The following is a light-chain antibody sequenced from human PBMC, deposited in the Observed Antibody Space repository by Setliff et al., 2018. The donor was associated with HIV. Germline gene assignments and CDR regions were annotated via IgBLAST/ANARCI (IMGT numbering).Light chain of an antibody. CDR3: SSFAGRLHV. V-gene: IGLV2-11*01. CDR2: DVT. J-gene: IGLJ1*01. CDR1: SSDVGSYNY. Sequence: QSVLAQPRSVSGSPGQSVTIPCTGTSSDVGSYNYVTWYQQHPGNVPKLMIYDVTRRPSGVPDRFSGSRSGNTASLTISGLQAEDEADYYCSSFAGRLHVFGTGTKVTVL.